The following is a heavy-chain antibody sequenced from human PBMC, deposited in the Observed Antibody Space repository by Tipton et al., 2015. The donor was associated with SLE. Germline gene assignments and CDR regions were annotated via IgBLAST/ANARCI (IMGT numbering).Heavy chain of an antibody. Sequence: TLSLTCAVYGGPFSGYYWSWIRQSPEKGLEYIGEISHSGRTMYSPSLASRVTISADASRSQFSLRLPSVTAADTGLYYCARRGDWELPDYWGQGALVTVPS. D-gene: IGHD1-26*01. CDR1: GGPFSGYY. CDR3: ARRGDWELPDY. V-gene: IGHV4-34*01. CDR2: ISHSGRT. J-gene: IGHJ4*02.